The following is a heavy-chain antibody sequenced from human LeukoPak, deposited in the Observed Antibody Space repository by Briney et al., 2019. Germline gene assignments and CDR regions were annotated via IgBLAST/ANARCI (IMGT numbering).Heavy chain of an antibody. CDR2: ISGSGVTT. J-gene: IGHJ4*02. Sequence: GASLRLSCAASGFTFNSYAMGWVRQAPGKGLEWVSAISGSGVTTYYADSVKGRFTISRDNSKNTLYLQMNSLRAEDTAVYYCAKCASLGSFDYWGQGTLVTVSS. V-gene: IGHV3-23*01. CDR3: AKCASLGSFDY. D-gene: IGHD2-15*01. CDR1: GFTFNSYA.